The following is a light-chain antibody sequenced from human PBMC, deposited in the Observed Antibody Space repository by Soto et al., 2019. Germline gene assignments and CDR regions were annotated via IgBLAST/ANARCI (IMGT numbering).Light chain of an antibody. V-gene: IGLV1-40*01. CDR2: GNT. J-gene: IGLJ2*01. Sequence: QSVLTQPPSVSGAPGQRITISCTGSSSNIGADYDVHWYQQVPGTAPRLLTYGNTNRPSGVPDRFSASKSGTSASLAITGLRAEDEADYYCQTYDNSLSGPVVFGGGTKVTVL. CDR3: QTYDNSLSGPVV. CDR1: SSNIGADYD.